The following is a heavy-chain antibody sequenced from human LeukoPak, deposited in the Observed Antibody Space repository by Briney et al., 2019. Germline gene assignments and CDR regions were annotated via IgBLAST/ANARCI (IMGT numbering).Heavy chain of an antibody. CDR2: ISWNSGSI. D-gene: IGHD1-7*01. J-gene: IGHJ3*02. Sequence: GRSLRLSCAASGFTFDDYAMHWVRQAPGKGLEWVSGISWNSGSIGYADSVKGRFTSSRDNAKNSLYLQMNSLRAEDTALYYCAKGMNWNYAHDAFDIWGQGTMVTVSS. V-gene: IGHV3-9*01. CDR1: GFTFDDYA. CDR3: AKGMNWNYAHDAFDI.